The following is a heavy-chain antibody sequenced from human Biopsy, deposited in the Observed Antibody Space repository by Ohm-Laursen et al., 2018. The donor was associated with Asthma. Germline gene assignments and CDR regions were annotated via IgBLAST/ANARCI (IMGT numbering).Heavy chain of an antibody. CDR2: ISYDGNHK. D-gene: IGHD5-12*01. J-gene: IGHJ4*02. Sequence: SLRLSCTASGFMFRSFGMHWVRQAPGKGLEWVAVISYDGNHKFYEDSVKGRFTISRDNSKNTLYLQMNSLRTEDTAVYYCAKRRGYSGHDNDYWGQGTLVTASS. CDR1: GFMFRSFG. V-gene: IGHV3-30*18. CDR3: AKRRGYSGHDNDY.